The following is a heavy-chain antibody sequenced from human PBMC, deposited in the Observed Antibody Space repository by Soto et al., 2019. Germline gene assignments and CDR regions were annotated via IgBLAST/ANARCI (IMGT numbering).Heavy chain of an antibody. J-gene: IGHJ5*02. D-gene: IGHD6-19*01. Sequence: SVKVSCKASGFTFSSSAVQWVRQARGQRLEWIGWIVLGNGNTNYAQKFQERVTITRDMSTSTAYMEVRSLTSDDTAVYYCATRIGNIGWYWLDTWGQGTLVTVS. V-gene: IGHV1-58*01. CDR3: ATRIGNIGWYWLDT. CDR1: GFTFSSSA. CDR2: IVLGNGNT.